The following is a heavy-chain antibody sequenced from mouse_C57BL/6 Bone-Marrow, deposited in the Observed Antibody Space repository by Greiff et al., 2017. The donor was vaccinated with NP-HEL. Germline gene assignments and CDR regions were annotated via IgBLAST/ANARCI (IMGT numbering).Heavy chain of an antibody. Sequence: QVQLQQSGAELVRPGASVKMSCKASGYTFTSYTMHWVKQRPGQGLEWIGYINPSSGYTKYNQKFKDKATLTADKSSSTAYMQLSSLTSEDSAVYYCAGPYYYGSSYKYFDVWGTGTTVTVSS. CDR1: GYTFTSYT. V-gene: IGHV1-4*01. D-gene: IGHD1-1*01. J-gene: IGHJ1*03. CDR3: AGPYYYGSSYKYFDV. CDR2: INPSSGYT.